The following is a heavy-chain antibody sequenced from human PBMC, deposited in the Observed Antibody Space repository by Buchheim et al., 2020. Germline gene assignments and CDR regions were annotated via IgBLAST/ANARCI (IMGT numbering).Heavy chain of an antibody. V-gene: IGHV3-73*01. CDR1: GFTFSESA. J-gene: IGHJ4*02. D-gene: IGHD3-10*01. CDR2: VRSKANSYAT. CDR3: AASGSFYFDY. Sequence: EEQLVESGGGLVQPGGSLKLSCAASGFTFSESAMHWVRQASGKGLEWVGRVRSKANSYATAYAASVKGRFTISRDDSKAYLHMNSLKTEDTAVYYCAASGSFYFDYWGQGTL.